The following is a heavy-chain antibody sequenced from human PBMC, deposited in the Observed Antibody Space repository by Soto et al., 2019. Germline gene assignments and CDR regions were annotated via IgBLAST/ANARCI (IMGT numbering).Heavy chain of an antibody. J-gene: IGHJ6*03. CDR1: GGSIRESSLY. CDR3: VRSLMDV. Sequence: QMQLQESGPGLVKTSETLSLTCTVSGGSIRESSLYWGWIRQSPGKGLEWIGSIFFRGRTHYNRSLKSRVSISIDASKNEFSLNVISLTAAETGVYYCVRSLMDVCGKGTTVTVSS. V-gene: IGHV4-39*01. CDR2: IFFRGRT.